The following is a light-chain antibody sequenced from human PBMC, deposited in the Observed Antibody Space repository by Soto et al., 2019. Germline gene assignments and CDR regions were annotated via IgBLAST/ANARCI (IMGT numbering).Light chain of an antibody. Sequence: EVVLTQSPGTLSLSPGERATLSCRASQTIRNNYLAWYQQKPGQAPRLLIYDASSRATGIPDRFRGSGSGTDFTLTISRLEPEDFAVYYCQQYGSSGTFGQGTKVDI. J-gene: IGKJ1*01. CDR2: DAS. V-gene: IGKV3-20*01. CDR3: QQYGSSGT. CDR1: QTIRNNY.